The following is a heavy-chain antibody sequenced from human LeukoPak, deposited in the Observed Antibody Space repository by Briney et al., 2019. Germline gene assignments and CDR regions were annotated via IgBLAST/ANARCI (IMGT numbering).Heavy chain of an antibody. D-gene: IGHD3-9*01. J-gene: IGHJ4*02. Sequence: GASVKVSCKASGYTFTGYYMHWVRQAPGQGLEWMGWINPNSGGTNYAQKFQGRVTMTRDTSISTAYMELSRLRSDDTAAYYCAREPASGDWFDYWGQGTLVTVSS. CDR1: GYTFTGYY. CDR2: INPNSGGT. V-gene: IGHV1-2*02. CDR3: AREPASGDWFDY.